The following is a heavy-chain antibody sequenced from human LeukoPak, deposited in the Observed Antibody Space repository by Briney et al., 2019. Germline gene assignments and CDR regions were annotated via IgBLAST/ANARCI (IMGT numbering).Heavy chain of an antibody. Sequence: PGGSLRLSCAASGFTFSSYWMSWVRQAPGKGLEWVANIKQDGSEKYYVDSVKGRFAISRDNAKNSLYLQMNSLRAEDTAVYYCAREAGTTGYYYYYMDVWGKGTTVTVSS. V-gene: IGHV3-7*01. CDR3: AREAGTTGYYYYYMDV. CDR2: IKQDGSEK. CDR1: GFTFSSYW. D-gene: IGHD1-7*01. J-gene: IGHJ6*03.